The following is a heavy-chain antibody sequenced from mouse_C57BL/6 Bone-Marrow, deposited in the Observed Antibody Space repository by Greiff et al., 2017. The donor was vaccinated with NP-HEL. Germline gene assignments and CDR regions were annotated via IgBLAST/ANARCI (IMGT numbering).Heavy chain of an antibody. V-gene: IGHV3-6*01. D-gene: IGHD2-1*01. CDR2: ISYDGST. J-gene: IGHJ3*01. CDR1: GYSITSGYY. CDR3: ARAIYYGNYGAY. Sequence: VQLKESGPGLVKPSQSLSLTCSVTGYSITSGYYWNWIRQFPGNKLEWMGYISYDGSTNYNPSLKNRISITRDTSKNQFFLKLKSVTTEDTATYYCARAIYYGNYGAYWGQGTLVTVSA.